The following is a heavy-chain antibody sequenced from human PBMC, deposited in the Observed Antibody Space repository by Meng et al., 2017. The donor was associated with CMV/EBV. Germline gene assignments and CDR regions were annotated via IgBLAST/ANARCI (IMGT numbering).Heavy chain of an antibody. J-gene: IGHJ4*02. CDR2: ISWHSGSI. CDR1: FDFHHDT. V-gene: IGHV3-43*01. D-gene: IGHD3-3*01. CDR3: SYAPFPLGRFSEWYDY. Sequence: FDFHHDTLHWVLPAPGQRLAWVSLISWHSGSIYYAYSVTGRFTIPIDNSNNSLYLQLNSLTTEDTALYYSSYAPFPLGRFSEWYDYWGQGTLVTVSS.